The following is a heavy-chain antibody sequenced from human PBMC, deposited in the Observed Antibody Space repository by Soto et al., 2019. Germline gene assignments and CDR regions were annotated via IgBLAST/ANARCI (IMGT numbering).Heavy chain of an antibody. D-gene: IGHD2-21*01. CDR1: GYIFNKYG. CDR3: ARGRGVVIPAGTPDAFDV. V-gene: IGHV1-18*01. CDR2: ISAFNGYT. Sequence: XSVKVYCNTSGYIFNKYGFHLVRQAPGQGLEWMGRISAFNGYTNFAQKFQGRVTLTTDTSTNTAYMELSSLRYDDTAIYYCARGRGVVIPAGTPDAFDVWGQGTMVTVSS. J-gene: IGHJ3*01.